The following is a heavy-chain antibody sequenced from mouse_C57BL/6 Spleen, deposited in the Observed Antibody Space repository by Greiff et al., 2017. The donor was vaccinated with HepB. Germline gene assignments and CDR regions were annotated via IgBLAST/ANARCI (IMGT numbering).Heavy chain of an antibody. J-gene: IGHJ4*01. V-gene: IGHV1-55*01. CDR3: ARGGLRYLLTMDY. CDR2: IYPGSGST. CDR1: GYTFTSYW. Sequence: QVQLQQPGAELVKPGASVKMSCKASGYTFTSYWITWVKQRPGQGLEWIGDIYPGSGSTNYNEKFKSKATLTVDTSSSTAYMQLSSLTSEDSAVYYCARGGLRYLLTMDYWGQGTSVTVSS. D-gene: IGHD1-1*01.